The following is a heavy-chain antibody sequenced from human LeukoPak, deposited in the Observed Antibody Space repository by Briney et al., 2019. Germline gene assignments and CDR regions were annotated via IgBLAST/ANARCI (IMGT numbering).Heavy chain of an antibody. V-gene: IGHV1-2*02. D-gene: IGHD3-9*01. CDR3: ARGFRETYYDILAGYPHFNWFDP. CDR1: GYTFTGYY. Sequence: ASVKVSCKASGYTFTGYYMHWVRQAPGQGLEWMGWINPNSGGTNYAQKFQGRVTMTRDTSISTAYMELRSLRSDDTAVYYCARGFRETYYDILAGYPHFNWFDPWGQGTLVTVSS. J-gene: IGHJ5*02. CDR2: INPNSGGT.